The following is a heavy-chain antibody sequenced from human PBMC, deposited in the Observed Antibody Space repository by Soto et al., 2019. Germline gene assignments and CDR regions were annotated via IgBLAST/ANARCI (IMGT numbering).Heavy chain of an antibody. J-gene: IGHJ4*02. D-gene: IGHD3-10*01. V-gene: IGHV3-30*18. Sequence: GGSLRLSCAASGFTFSSYGMHWVRQAPGKGLEWVAVISYDGSNKYYADSVKGRFTISRDNSKNTLYLQMNSLRAEDTAVYYCEKDRSLVRGPMPYWGQGTLVTVSS. CDR2: ISYDGSNK. CDR1: GFTFSSYG. CDR3: EKDRSLVRGPMPY.